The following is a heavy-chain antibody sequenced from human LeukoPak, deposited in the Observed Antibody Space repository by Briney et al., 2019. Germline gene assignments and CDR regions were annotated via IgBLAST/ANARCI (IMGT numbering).Heavy chain of an antibody. CDR2: INTNTGNP. Sequence: ASVKVSCKASGYTFTSYDINWVRQAPGQGLEWMGWINTNTGNPTYAQGFTGRFVFSLDTSVSTAYLQISSLKAEDTAVYYCASSSGSYSKPPNFDYWGQGTLVTVSS. CDR3: ASSSGSYSKPPNFDY. V-gene: IGHV7-4-1*02. CDR1: GYTFTSYD. D-gene: IGHD1-26*01. J-gene: IGHJ4*02.